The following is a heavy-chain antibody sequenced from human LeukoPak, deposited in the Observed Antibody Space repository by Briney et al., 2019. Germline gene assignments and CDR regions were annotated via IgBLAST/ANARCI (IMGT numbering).Heavy chain of an antibody. Sequence: QPGGSLRLSCAASGFTFSTYWMNWVRQAPEKGLEWVAKIKQDGSEKYYVDCVKGRFTISRDNAKNSLYVQMKRLRAEDTAVYYCARNIALPGSGTPAFGFWGQGTLVTVSS. CDR1: GFTFSTYW. CDR3: ARNIALPGSGTPAFGF. J-gene: IGHJ4*02. CDR2: IKQDGSEK. D-gene: IGHD6-19*01. V-gene: IGHV3-7*01.